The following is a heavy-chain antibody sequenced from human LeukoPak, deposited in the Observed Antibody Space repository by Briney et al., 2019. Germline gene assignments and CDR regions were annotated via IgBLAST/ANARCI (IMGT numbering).Heavy chain of an antibody. CDR1: GFTFNNYW. CDR2: VKQDGSEK. J-gene: IGHJ3*02. CDR3: ARNQKGASDAFDI. Sequence: GGSLRLSCAASGFTFNNYWMSWVRQTPGKGLEWVANVKQDGSEKRYVDSVKGRFSISRDNANNSLYLHMNSLRVEDTAVYYCARNQKGASDAFDIWGIGTLVTVSS. V-gene: IGHV3-7*01.